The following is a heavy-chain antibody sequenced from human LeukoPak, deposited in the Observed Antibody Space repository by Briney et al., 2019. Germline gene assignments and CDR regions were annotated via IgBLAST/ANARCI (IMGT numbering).Heavy chain of an antibody. CDR1: GFTFSTYW. CDR2: INSDGSST. J-gene: IGHJ4*02. Sequence: GGSLRLSCAASGFTFSTYWMHWVRQAPGKGLVWVSRINSDGSSTIYADSVKGRFTISRDNAKNTLYLQMNSLRAEDTAVYYCAKDRPTWPIDYWGQGTLVTVSS. V-gene: IGHV3-74*01. CDR3: AKDRPTWPIDY. D-gene: IGHD5-12*01.